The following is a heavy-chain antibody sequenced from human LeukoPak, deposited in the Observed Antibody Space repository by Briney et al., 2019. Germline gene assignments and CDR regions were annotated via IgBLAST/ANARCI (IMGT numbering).Heavy chain of an antibody. CDR2: VNHSGTP. J-gene: IGHJ3*02. CDR3: ASLNPFSGRRNAFDI. D-gene: IGHD1-26*01. CDR1: GGSFCCYY. Sequence: ADPLSLPCAVRGGSFCCYYGLCMGHPRGQALEGIGEVNHSGTPRHNPSLESRVPVSAVETKSQSSLHVYFVIAADTAVYYCASLNPFSGRRNAFDIWGQGAMVTVSS. V-gene: IGHV4-34*01.